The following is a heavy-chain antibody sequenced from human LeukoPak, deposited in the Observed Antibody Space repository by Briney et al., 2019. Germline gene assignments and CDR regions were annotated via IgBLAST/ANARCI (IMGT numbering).Heavy chain of an antibody. D-gene: IGHD2-8*01. CDR2: INPSGGST. CDR1: GYTFTSYY. J-gene: IGHJ4*02. Sequence: ASVKVSCKASGYTFTSYYMHWVRQAPGQGLEWMGIINPSGGSTSYAQKFQGRVTMTRDMSTSTVYMELSSLRSEDTAVYYCARGGDDIVLMVYAIEPFFDYWGQGTLVTVSS. CDR3: ARGGDDIVLMVYAIEPFFDY. V-gene: IGHV1-46*01.